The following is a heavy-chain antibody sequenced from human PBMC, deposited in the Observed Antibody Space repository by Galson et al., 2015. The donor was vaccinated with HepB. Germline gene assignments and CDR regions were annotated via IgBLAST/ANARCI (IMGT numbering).Heavy chain of an antibody. Sequence: QSGAEVKKPGSSVKVSCKASGGTFSSYTISWVRQAPGQGLERMGRIIPILGIANYAQKFQGRVTITADKSTSTAYMELSSLRSEDTAVYYCARSSTWDTAMVTGWFDPWGRGTLVTVSS. CDR2: IIPILGIA. V-gene: IGHV1-69*02. J-gene: IGHJ5*02. D-gene: IGHD5-18*01. CDR3: ARSSTWDTAMVTGWFDP. CDR1: GGTFSSYT.